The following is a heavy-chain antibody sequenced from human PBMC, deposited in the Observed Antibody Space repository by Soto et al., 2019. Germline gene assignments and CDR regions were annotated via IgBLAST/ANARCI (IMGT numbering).Heavy chain of an antibody. CDR1: GFTFSNAW. D-gene: IGHD3-3*01. CDR3: TTGPDYDFWSGYDYYYMDV. CDR2: IKSKTDGGTT. J-gene: IGHJ6*03. V-gene: IGHV3-15*01. Sequence: GGSLRLSCAASGFTFSNAWMSWVRQAPGKGLEWVGRIKSKTDGGTTDYAAPVKGRFTISRDDSKNTLYLQMNSLKTEDTAVYYCTTGPDYDFWSGYDYYYMDVWGKGTTVTVSS.